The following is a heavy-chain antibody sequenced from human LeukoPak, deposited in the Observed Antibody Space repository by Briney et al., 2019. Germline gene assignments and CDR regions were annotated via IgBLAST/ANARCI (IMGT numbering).Heavy chain of an antibody. V-gene: IGHV3-33*01. CDR3: ARVDTAMGSLDY. Sequence: GGSLRLSCAASAFTFSRYAMHWVRQAPGKGMEGVAIVWYDGSNENYVDSVKGRFTISRDNAKNTLYLQMNSLGAEDTAVYFCARVDTAMGSLDYWGQGILVTVSS. CDR2: VWYDGSNE. D-gene: IGHD5-18*01. CDR1: AFTFSRYA. J-gene: IGHJ4*02.